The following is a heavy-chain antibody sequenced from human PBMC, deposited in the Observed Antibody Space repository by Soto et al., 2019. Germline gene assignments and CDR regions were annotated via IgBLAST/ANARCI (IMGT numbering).Heavy chain of an antibody. J-gene: IGHJ4*02. CDR2: LWHDGSNK. V-gene: IGHV3-33*01. CDR3: ARDSGVGATFFDY. D-gene: IGHD1-26*01. Sequence: QVQLVESGGGVVQPGRSLRLSCAASGFTFSSYGMHWVRQAPGKGLEWVAVLWHDGSNKYYADCVKGRFPISRDNSKNTLNLQMNSLRAEDTAVYYRARDSGVGATFFDYWGQGTLVTVSS. CDR1: GFTFSSYG.